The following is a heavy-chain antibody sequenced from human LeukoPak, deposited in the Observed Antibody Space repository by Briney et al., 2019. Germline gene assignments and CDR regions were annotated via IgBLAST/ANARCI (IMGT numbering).Heavy chain of an antibody. D-gene: IGHD3-22*01. CDR3: ARGLDDGSGYYHPYGY. J-gene: IGHJ4*02. Sequence: PGGSLRLSCAASGFTFSSYAMHWVRQAPGKGLEWVAVISYDGSNKYYADSVKGRFTISRDNSKNTMYLQMNSLRAEDTAVYYCARGLDDGSGYYHPYGYWGQGTLVTVSS. CDR1: GFTFSSYA. CDR2: ISYDGSNK. V-gene: IGHV3-30*04.